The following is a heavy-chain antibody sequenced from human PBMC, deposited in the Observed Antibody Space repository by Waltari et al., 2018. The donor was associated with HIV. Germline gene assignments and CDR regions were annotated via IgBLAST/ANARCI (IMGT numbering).Heavy chain of an antibody. V-gene: IGHV3-7*01. CDR1: GFTFSGYW. Sequence: EVQLVESGGGLVQPGGSLRLSCAASGFTFSGYWVSWVRQAPGKGLEWVANIKQDGSEKYYVDSVKGRFTISRDNAKNSLYLQMNSLRAEDTAVYYCARDVVVVADNWFDPWGQGTLVTVSS. CDR2: IKQDGSEK. J-gene: IGHJ5*02. CDR3: ARDVVVVADNWFDP. D-gene: IGHD2-15*01.